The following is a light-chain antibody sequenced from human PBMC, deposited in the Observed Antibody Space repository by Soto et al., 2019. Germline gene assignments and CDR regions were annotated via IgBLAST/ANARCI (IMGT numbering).Light chain of an antibody. Sequence: DIQMSQSPSSVSASVGDRVSITCRAPHDINKWLVWYQQKPGKAPKLLIFGAFTLQSGVPSRFSGSGSGTDFNFTITSLQPEDFATYYCQQSFGVPITFGQGTRLEIK. CDR2: GAF. CDR3: QQSFGVPIT. V-gene: IGKV1-12*01. CDR1: HDINKW. J-gene: IGKJ5*01.